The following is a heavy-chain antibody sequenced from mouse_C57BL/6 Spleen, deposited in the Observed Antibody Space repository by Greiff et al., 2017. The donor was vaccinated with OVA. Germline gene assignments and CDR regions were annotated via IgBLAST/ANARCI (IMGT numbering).Heavy chain of an antibody. D-gene: IGHD1-2*01. V-gene: IGHV1-66*01. CDR3: ARLVTTASRGYFDV. CDR1: GYSFTSYY. Sequence: QVQLQQSGPELVKPGASVKISCKASGYSFTSYYIHWVKQRPGQGLEWIGWIYPGSGNTKYNEKFKGKATLTADTSSSTAYMQLISLTSEDSAVYYCARLVTTASRGYFDVWGTGTTVTVSS. J-gene: IGHJ1*03. CDR2: IYPGSGNT.